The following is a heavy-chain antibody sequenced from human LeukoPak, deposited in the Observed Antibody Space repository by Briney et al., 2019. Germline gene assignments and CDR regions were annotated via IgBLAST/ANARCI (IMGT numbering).Heavy chain of an antibody. CDR2: ISSSSSYI. CDR1: GFTFSSYS. Sequence: GGSLRPSCAASGFTFSSYSMNWVRQAPGKGLEWVSSISSSSSYIYYADSVKGRFTISRDNAKNSLYLQMNSLRAEDTAVYYCARAYYDILKHYYYYYMDVWGKGTTVTISS. J-gene: IGHJ6*03. CDR3: ARAYYDILKHYYYYYMDV. V-gene: IGHV3-21*01. D-gene: IGHD3-9*01.